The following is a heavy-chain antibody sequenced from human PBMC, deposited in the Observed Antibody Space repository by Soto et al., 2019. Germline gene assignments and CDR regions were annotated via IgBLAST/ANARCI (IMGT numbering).Heavy chain of an antibody. CDR1: GDSVSSNSAA. Sequence: SQTLSLTCAISGDSVSSNSAAWNWIRQSPSRGLEWLGRTYYRSKWYNDYAVSVKSRITINPDTSKNQFSLQLNSVTPEDTAVYYCARGTKFYDFWSGYWNYYYRDVWGKGTTVTVPS. J-gene: IGHJ6*03. CDR2: TYYRSKWYN. V-gene: IGHV6-1*01. CDR3: ARGTKFYDFWSGYWNYYYRDV. D-gene: IGHD3-3*01.